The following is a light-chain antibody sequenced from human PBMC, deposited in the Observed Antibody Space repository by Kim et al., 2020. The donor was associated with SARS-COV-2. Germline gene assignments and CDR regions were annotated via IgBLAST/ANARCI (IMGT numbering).Light chain of an antibody. CDR3: QQYNSYPIT. CDR1: QSISSW. V-gene: IGKV1-5*03. Sequence: PSVGDSVAITCRASQSISSWLAWYQRKPGKAPRLLINKASTLESGVPSRFSGSGSGTEFTLTITSLQPDDSATYYCQQYNSYPITFGQGTRLEIK. CDR2: KAS. J-gene: IGKJ5*01.